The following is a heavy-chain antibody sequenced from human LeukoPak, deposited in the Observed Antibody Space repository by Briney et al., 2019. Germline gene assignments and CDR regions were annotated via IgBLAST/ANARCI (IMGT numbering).Heavy chain of an antibody. J-gene: IGHJ4*02. CDR2: IKQDGSEK. Sequence: GGSLRLSCAASGFTFSSYAMSWVRQAPGKGLEWVANIKQDGSEKYCVDSVKGRFTISRDNAKKSLYLQMNSLRAEDTAVYYCARGRSGWYIYFDYWGQGTLVTVSS. CDR3: ARGRSGWYIYFDY. D-gene: IGHD6-19*01. V-gene: IGHV3-7*04. CDR1: GFTFSSYA.